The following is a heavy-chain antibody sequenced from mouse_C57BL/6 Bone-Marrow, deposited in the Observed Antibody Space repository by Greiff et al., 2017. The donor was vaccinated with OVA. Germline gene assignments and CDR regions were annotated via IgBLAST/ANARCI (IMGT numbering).Heavy chain of an antibody. Sequence: QVQLQQPGAELVMPGASVKLSCKASGYTFTSYWMHWVKQRPGQGLAWIGEIDPSDSYTNYNQKFKGKSTLTVDKSSSTAYMQLSSLTSENSAVYYCAKEGGLKDYLDYWGQGTTLTVSS. V-gene: IGHV1-69*01. D-gene: IGHD2-2*01. CDR2: IDPSDSYT. CDR3: AKEGGLKDYLDY. CDR1: GYTFTSYW. J-gene: IGHJ2*01.